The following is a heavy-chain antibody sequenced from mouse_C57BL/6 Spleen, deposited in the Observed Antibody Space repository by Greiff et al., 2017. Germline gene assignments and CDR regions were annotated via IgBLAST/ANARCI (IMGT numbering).Heavy chain of an antibody. CDR1: GYSFTDYN. D-gene: IGHD2-3*01. Sequence: EVQLQQSGPELVKPGASVKISCKASGYSFTDYNMNWVKQSNGKSLEWIGVINPNYGTTSYNQKFKGKATLTVAQSSSTAYMQLNSLTSEDSAVYYCARNEIYDGYGLFDYWGQGTTLTVSS. J-gene: IGHJ2*01. CDR3: ARNEIYDGYGLFDY. CDR2: INPNYGTT. V-gene: IGHV1-39*01.